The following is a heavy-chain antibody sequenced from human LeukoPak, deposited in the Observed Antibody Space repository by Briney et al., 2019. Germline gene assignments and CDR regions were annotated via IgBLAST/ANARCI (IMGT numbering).Heavy chain of an antibody. J-gene: IGHJ4*02. CDR1: GGSISSSSYY. V-gene: IGHV4-39*07. CDR2: IYYSGST. D-gene: IGHD3-10*01. Sequence: SETLSLTCTVSGGSISSSSYYWGWIRQPPGKGLEWIGSIYYSGSTYYNPSLKSRVTISVDTSQNQFSLKLSSVTAADTAVYYCARLPRVPYYFDYWGQGTLVTVSS. CDR3: ARLPRVPYYFDY.